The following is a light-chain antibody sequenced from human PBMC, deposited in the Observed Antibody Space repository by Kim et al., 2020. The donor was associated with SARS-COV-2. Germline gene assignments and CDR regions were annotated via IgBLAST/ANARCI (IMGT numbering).Light chain of an antibody. J-gene: IGKJ4*01. CDR2: WAS. V-gene: IGKV4-1*01. Sequence: ATINGKSSQSVLYSSNNKNYLAWYQQKPGQPPKLLIYWASTRESGVPDRFSGSGSGTDFTLTISTLQAEDVAVYYCQQYYDTPLTFGGGTKVDIK. CDR3: QQYYDTPLT. CDR1: QSVLYSSNNKNY.